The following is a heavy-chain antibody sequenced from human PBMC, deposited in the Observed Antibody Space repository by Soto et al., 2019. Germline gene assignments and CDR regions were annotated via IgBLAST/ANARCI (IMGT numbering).Heavy chain of an antibody. J-gene: IGHJ6*02. CDR2: INPNSGGT. Sequence: ASVKVSCKASGYTFTVYYMHWVLQAPGQGLEWMGWINPNSGGTNYAQKFQGWVTMTRDTSISTAYMELSRLRSDDTAVYYCARDLGRLWEQPQLNYYSGMDVWGQGTTVTVSS. CDR3: ARDLGRLWEQPQLNYYSGMDV. V-gene: IGHV1-2*04. D-gene: IGHD1-26*01. CDR1: GYTFTVYY.